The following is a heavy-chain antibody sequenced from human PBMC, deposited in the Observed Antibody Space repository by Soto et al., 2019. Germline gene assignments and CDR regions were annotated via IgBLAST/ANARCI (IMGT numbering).Heavy chain of an antibody. D-gene: IGHD3-22*01. Sequence: SETLSLTCTVSGRSISSGDYYWCWIRQPPGKGLEWIGYIYYSGSTYYNPSLKSRVTISVDTSKNQFSLKLSSVTAADTAVYYCARGAPYYYDSTPPAPFDYWGQGTLVTVSS. V-gene: IGHV4-30-4*01. CDR3: ARGAPYYYDSTPPAPFDY. CDR2: IYYSGST. J-gene: IGHJ4*02. CDR1: GRSISSGDYY.